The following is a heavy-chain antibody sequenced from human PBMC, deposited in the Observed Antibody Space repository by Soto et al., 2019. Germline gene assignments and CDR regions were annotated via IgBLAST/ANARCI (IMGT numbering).Heavy chain of an antibody. V-gene: IGHV3-30*18. J-gene: IGHJ6*02. CDR2: ISYDGSNK. D-gene: IGHD3-22*01. CDR1: AFTFSSYA. Sequence: GGSLRLSCAASAFTFSSYAMHWVRQAPGKGPEWVAVISYDGSNKYYADSVKGRFTISRDNSKNTLYLQMNSLRAEDTAVYYCAKDIHYYYDSSGYYSDYYYGMDVWGQGTTVTVSS. CDR3: AKDIHYYYDSSGYYSDYYYGMDV.